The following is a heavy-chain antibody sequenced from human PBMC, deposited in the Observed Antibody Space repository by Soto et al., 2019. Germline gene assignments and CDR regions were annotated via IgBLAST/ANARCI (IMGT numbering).Heavy chain of an antibody. Sequence: SVKVSCKASGGTFSSYAISWVRQAPGQGLEWMGGIIPIFGTANYAQKFQGRVTITADESTSTAYMELSSLISEDTAVYYCARERESSRELYCDYYYGMDVWGQGTTVTVSS. D-gene: IGHD3-10*01. CDR1: GGTFSSYA. J-gene: IGHJ6*02. V-gene: IGHV1-69*13. CDR2: IIPIFGTA. CDR3: ARERESSRELYCDYYYGMDV.